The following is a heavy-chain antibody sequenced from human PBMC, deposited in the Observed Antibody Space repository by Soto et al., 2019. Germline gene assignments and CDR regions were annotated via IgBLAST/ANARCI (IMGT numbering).Heavy chain of an antibody. CDR3: AREAFDSDALDM. V-gene: IGHV3-11*01. D-gene: IGHD3-22*01. CDR2: ISSSGSMI. CDR1: GFTFSDYY. J-gene: IGHJ3*02. Sequence: QVQLVESGGGLVKPGGSLRLSCTVSGFTFSDYYMSWIRQAPGKGREWLSYISSSGSMIQYADSVKGRFTISRDNAKNSLYLQMNSLRAEDTAVYYCAREAFDSDALDMWGQGTMVTVSS.